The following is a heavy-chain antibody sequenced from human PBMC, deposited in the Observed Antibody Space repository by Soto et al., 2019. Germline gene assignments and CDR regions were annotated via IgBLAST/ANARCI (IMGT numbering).Heavy chain of an antibody. Sequence: GASVKVSCKASGFTFTSSAMQWVRQARGQRLELIGWIVVGSGNTNYAQKFQERVTITRDMSTSTAYMELSSLRYEDTAVYYCAAGLVAAAGTRYYYGMDVWGQGTTVTVSS. V-gene: IGHV1-58*02. CDR2: IVVGSGNT. D-gene: IGHD6-13*01. CDR1: GFTFTSSA. J-gene: IGHJ6*02. CDR3: AAGLVAAAGTRYYYGMDV.